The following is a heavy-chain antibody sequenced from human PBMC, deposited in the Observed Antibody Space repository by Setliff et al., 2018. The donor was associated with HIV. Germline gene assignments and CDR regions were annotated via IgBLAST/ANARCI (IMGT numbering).Heavy chain of an antibody. Sequence: PSETLSLTCTVSGDSIGSSNFYWGWTRQFPGKGLEWIASIYYSGTPYYNPSLKSRVTISIDTSKNQFSLNLRSMAASDTAVYYCARGLRFSDYWGQGSLVTVSS. CDR2: IYYSGTP. CDR1: GDSIGSSNFY. J-gene: IGHJ4*02. V-gene: IGHV4-39*01. CDR3: ARGLRFSDY. D-gene: IGHD3-10*01.